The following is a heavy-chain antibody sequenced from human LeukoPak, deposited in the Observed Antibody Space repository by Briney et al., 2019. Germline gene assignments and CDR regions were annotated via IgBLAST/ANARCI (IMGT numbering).Heavy chain of an antibody. Sequence: PGGSLRLSCSASGFTFSHYAMHWVRQAPGKGPEYVSAISSNGGTTNYADSVKGRFTISRDNSKNALYLQMSSLGVEDTAMYYCVKVGGCTGGTCYYSDYWGQGTLVTVSS. J-gene: IGHJ4*02. CDR2: ISSNGGTT. CDR1: GFTFSHYA. CDR3: VKVGGCTGGTCYYSDY. V-gene: IGHV3-64D*06. D-gene: IGHD2-8*02.